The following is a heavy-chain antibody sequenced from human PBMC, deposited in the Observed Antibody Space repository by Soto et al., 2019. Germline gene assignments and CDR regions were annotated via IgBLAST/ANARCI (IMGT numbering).Heavy chain of an antibody. V-gene: IGHV1-69*01. CDR1: GGTFSSYA. CDR3: ARGCGYCCSTSCCDDAFDI. Sequence: QVQLVQSGAEVKKPGSSVKVSCKASGGTFSSYAISWVRQAPGQGLEWMGGIIPIFGTANYAQKFQGRVTITADESTSTAYMELSSLRSEDTAVYYCARGCGYCCSTSCCDDAFDIWGQGTMVTVSS. J-gene: IGHJ3*02. D-gene: IGHD2-2*03. CDR2: IIPIFGTA.